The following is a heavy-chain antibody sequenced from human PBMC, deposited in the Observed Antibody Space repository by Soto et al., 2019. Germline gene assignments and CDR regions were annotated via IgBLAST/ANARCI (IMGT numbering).Heavy chain of an antibody. J-gene: IGHJ6*02. CDR2: TYYRSKWYN. Sequence: SQTLSLTCAISGDSVSSKSAAWSWIRQSPSRGLEWLGRTYYRSKWYNEYAISVKGRITINPDTSKNHLSLQLSSVTPEDTAVYYCARAQGFMDVWGQGITVTVSS. CDR1: GDSVSSKSAA. CDR3: ARAQGFMDV. V-gene: IGHV6-1*01.